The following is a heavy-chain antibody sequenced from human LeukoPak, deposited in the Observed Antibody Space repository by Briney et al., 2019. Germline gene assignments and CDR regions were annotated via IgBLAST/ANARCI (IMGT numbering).Heavy chain of an antibody. CDR3: GRDGISNSNYDFWSGYLNYYYYYYGMDV. V-gene: IGHV1-18*01. CDR2: ISAYNGNT. Sequence: ASVKVSCKASGHTFTSYGISWVRQAPGQGLEWMGWISAYNGNTNYAQKLQGRVTMTTDTSTSTAYMELRSLRSDDTAVYYCGRDGISNSNYDFWSGYLNYYYYYYGMDVWGQGTTVTVSS. CDR1: GHTFTSYG. J-gene: IGHJ6*02. D-gene: IGHD3-3*01.